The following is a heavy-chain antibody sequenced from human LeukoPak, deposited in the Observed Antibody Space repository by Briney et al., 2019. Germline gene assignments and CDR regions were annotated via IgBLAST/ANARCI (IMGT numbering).Heavy chain of an antibody. CDR3: TTDRRPYYYYYMDV. CDR1: GFTFSNAW. CDR2: IKSKTDGGTT. V-gene: IGHV3-15*01. Sequence: GGSLRLSCAASGFTFSNAWMSWVRQAPGKGLEWVGRIKSKTDGGTTDYAAPVKGRFTISRDDSKNTLYLQMNSLRTEDTAVYYCTTDRRPYYYYYMDVWGKGTTVTVSS. D-gene: IGHD6-25*01. J-gene: IGHJ6*03.